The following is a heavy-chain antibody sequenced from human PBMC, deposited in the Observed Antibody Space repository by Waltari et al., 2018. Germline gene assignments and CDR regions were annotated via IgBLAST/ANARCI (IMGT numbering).Heavy chain of an antibody. CDR2: IYYSGST. Sequence: QLQLQESGPGLVKPSETLSLTCTVSGGSISSSSYYWGWIRQHPGKGLEWIGSIYYSGSTYYNPSLKSRVTISVDTSKNQFSLKLSSVTAADTAVYYCARVGFRGYSYGSTFDYWGQGTLVTVSS. D-gene: IGHD5-18*01. V-gene: IGHV4-39*07. CDR1: GGSISSSSYY. J-gene: IGHJ4*02. CDR3: ARVGFRGYSYGSTFDY.